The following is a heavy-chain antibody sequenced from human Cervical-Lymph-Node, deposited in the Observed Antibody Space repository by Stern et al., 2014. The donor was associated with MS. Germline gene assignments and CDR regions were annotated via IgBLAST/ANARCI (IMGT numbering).Heavy chain of an antibody. CDR1: GDTLSNFA. V-gene: IGHV1-69*01. D-gene: IGHD1-1*01. CDR3: ARDNDDNGMDV. Sequence: VQLVQSGAEIKKPGSSVTVSCKTSGDTLSNFAISWVRHAPGHGLEWMGGIIPIFGTTHYAQNFQGRVTITADQSTGTVYMDLSSLRSEDTAVYYCARDNDDNGMDVWGQGTTITVSS. J-gene: IGHJ6*02. CDR2: IIPIFGTT.